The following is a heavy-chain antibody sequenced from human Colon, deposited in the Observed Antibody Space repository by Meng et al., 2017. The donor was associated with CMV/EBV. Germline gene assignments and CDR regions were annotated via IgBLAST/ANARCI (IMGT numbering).Heavy chain of an antibody. J-gene: IGHJ4*02. D-gene: IGHD1-26*01. CDR2: MYFSGIA. CDR1: GDPISSGSHS. CDR3: ARDLTNKWFYY. Sequence: QLHQRGHGLLTPVETLPLPCTASGDPISSGSHSWAWFRQPPGKRLEWIGSMYFSGIADYNPSLKSRVTISLHATQKQFSLRLTSVTAADSAVYFCARDLTNKWFYYWGQGTLVTVSS. V-gene: IGHV4-39*07.